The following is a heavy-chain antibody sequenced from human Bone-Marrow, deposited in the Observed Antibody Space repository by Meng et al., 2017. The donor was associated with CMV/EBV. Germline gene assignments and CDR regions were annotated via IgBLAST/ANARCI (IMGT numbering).Heavy chain of an antibody. CDR2: INWNGGST. D-gene: IGHD3-10*01. Sequence: GGSLRLSWAASGFTFDDYGMSWVRQAPGKGLEWVSGINWNGGSTGYADSVKGRLTNYRDNAKNPLYLQMNSLSAEDTALYYCARDYVNYYGSGSYYTVLAGGIYYYYGMDVWGQGTTVTVSS. CDR3: ARDYVNYYGSGSYYTVLAGGIYYYYGMDV. V-gene: IGHV3-20*04. CDR1: GFTFDDYG. J-gene: IGHJ6*02.